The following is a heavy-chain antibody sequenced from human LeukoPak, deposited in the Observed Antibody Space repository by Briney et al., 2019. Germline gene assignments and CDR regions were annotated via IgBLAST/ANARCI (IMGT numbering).Heavy chain of an antibody. CDR2: IWYDGSNK. J-gene: IGHJ4*02. Sequence: GGSLRLSCAASGVALDSHGMHWVRQAPVKGLEWVAVIWYDGSNKDYADSVKGRFTISRDNSKNTLYLQMNSLRAEDTAVYYCARARNNYDSSGFSALDYWGQGTLVTVSS. CDR3: ARARNNYDSSGFSALDY. D-gene: IGHD3-22*01. CDR1: GVALDSHG. V-gene: IGHV3-33*01.